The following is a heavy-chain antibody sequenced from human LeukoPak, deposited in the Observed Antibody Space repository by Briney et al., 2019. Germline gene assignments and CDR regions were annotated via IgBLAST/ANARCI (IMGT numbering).Heavy chain of an antibody. CDR1: GYTFTGYY. J-gene: IGHJ3*02. CDR3: TYCGGGSCYWDDAFDI. D-gene: IGHD2-15*01. CDR2: INPNSGGT. Sequence: ASVKVSCKASGYTFTGYYMHWVRQAPGQGLEWMGRINPNSGGTNYAQKFQGRVTMTRDTSISTAYMELSRLRSDDTAVYYCTYCGGGSCYWDDAFDIWGQGTMVTVSS. V-gene: IGHV1-2*06.